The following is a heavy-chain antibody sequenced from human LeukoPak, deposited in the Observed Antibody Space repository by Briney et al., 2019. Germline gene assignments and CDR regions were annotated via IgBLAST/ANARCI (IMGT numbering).Heavy chain of an antibody. CDR1: EFTVSSNY. D-gene: IGHD6-13*01. J-gene: IGHJ4*01. Sequence: GWSLRLSCAASEFTVSSNYMNWVRQAPGKGLEWVSVIYSGGSTYYADSVKGRFTISRDNSKNTLYLQMNSLRAEDTAVYYCAGGARRQQPFDYWGHGTLVTVSS. CDR3: AGGARRQQPFDY. V-gene: IGHV3-66*01. CDR2: IYSGGST.